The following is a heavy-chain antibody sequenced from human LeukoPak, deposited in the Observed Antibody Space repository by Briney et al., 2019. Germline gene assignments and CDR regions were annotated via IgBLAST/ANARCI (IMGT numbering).Heavy chain of an antibody. CDR2: SYYSGRT. D-gene: IGHD3-22*01. CDR3: ARRRYYDGSGYLD. V-gene: IGHV4-39*01. Sequence: SETLSLTCLVSGDPIKSSNYYWDSIRQPPGKGLGWIGRSYYSGRTYYNSSIKSRVSMSVDTTKNQFSLRLTSMTAADTGVYYCARRRYYDGSGYLDWGQGTLVIAS. CDR1: GDPIKSSNYY. J-gene: IGHJ1*01.